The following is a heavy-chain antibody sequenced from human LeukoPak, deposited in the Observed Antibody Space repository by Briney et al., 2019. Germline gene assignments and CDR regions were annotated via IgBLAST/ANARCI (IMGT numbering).Heavy chain of an antibody. CDR2: INHSGTT. J-gene: IGHJ6*02. D-gene: IGHD3-22*01. CDR1: GGSFSGYY. V-gene: IGHV4-34*01. Sequence: SETLSLTCAVYGGSFSGYYWSWIRQPPGKGLEWIGEINHSGTTNYNPSLKSRVTISVDTSKNQCSLKLSSVTAADTAVYYCARGVYYDSSGYLYYYGMDVWGQGTTVTVSS. CDR3: ARGVYYDSSGYLYYYGMDV.